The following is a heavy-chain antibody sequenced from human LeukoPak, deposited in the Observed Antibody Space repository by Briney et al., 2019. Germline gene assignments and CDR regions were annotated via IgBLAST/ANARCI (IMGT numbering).Heavy chain of an antibody. V-gene: IGHV3-23*01. CDR2: ISGSGGST. CDR1: GFTFSSYA. D-gene: IGHD3-3*01. Sequence: PGGSLRLSCAASGFTFSSYAMSWVRQAPGKGLEWVSAISGSGGSTYYADSVKGRFTISRANSKNTLYLQMNSLRAEDTAVYYCAKDHSRSGYYPYWGQGTLVTVSS. J-gene: IGHJ4*02. CDR3: AKDHSRSGYYPY.